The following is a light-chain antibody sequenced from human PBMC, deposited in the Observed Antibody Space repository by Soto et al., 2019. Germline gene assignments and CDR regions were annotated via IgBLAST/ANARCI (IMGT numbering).Light chain of an antibody. CDR1: QSISSW. J-gene: IGKJ4*01. V-gene: IGKV1-5*03. CDR2: KAS. Sequence: DIQMTQSPSTLSASVGDRVTITCRASQSISSWLAWYQQKPGKAPKLLIYKASSLESGVPSRFSGSGSGTDFTLTISSLQPEDFATYYCQQLNSYHPLTFGGGTKVDI. CDR3: QQLNSYHPLT.